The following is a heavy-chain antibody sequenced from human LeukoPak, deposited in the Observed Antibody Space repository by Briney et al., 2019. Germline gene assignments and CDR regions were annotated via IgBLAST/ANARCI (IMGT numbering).Heavy chain of an antibody. CDR2: IYSGGST. V-gene: IGHV3-53*01. J-gene: IGHJ4*02. CDR1: GFTVSSNY. Sequence: GGSLRLSCAASGFTVSSNYMSWVRQAPGKGLEWVSVIYSGGSTYYADSVKGRFTISRDNSKNTLYLQMNSLRAEGTAVYYCARGSELDFFDYWGQGTLVTVSS. CDR3: ARGSELDFFDY. D-gene: IGHD3-10*01.